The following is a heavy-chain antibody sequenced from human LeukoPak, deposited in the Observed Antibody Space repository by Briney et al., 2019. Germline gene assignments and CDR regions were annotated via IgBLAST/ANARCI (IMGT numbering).Heavy chain of an antibody. Sequence: PSETLSLTCTVSGGSISSSSYYWGWIRQPPGRGLEWIGSIYYSGSTYYNPSLKSRVTISVDTSKNQFSLKLSSVTAADTAVYYCARVAPYYGSGSPYFDYWGQGTLVTVSS. CDR3: ARVAPYYGSGSPYFDY. J-gene: IGHJ4*02. D-gene: IGHD3-10*01. V-gene: IGHV4-39*07. CDR2: IYYSGST. CDR1: GGSISSSSYY.